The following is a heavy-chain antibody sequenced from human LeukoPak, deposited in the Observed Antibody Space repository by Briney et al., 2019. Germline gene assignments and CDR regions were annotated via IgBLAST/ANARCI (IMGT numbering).Heavy chain of an antibody. CDR1: GFTFSIYS. J-gene: IGHJ6*02. CDR2: ISGDGTYI. Sequence: PGGSLRLSCAASGFTFSIYSMNWVRQAPGKGLEWVSSISGDGTYIYYADSVKGRFTISRDNAKNSLYLQMNSLRAEDTAVYYCARDIVVVPAAIFDVGYHYYGMDVWGQGTTVTVSS. V-gene: IGHV3-21*01. D-gene: IGHD2-2*01. CDR3: ARDIVVVPAAIFDVGYHYYGMDV.